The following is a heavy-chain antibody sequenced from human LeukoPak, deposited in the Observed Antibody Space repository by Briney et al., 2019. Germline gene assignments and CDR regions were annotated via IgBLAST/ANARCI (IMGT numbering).Heavy chain of an antibody. CDR2: ISYDGSNK. J-gene: IGHJ4*02. V-gene: IGHV3-30*04. CDR1: GFTFLSYA. CDR3: ARGRYYYGSGSYYFDY. Sequence: GGSLRLSCAASGFTFLSYAMHWVRQAPGKGLEWVAVISYDGSNKYYVDSVKGRFTISRDNSKNTLYLQMNSLRAEDTAVYYCARGRYYYGSGSYYFDYWGQGTLVTVSS. D-gene: IGHD3-10*01.